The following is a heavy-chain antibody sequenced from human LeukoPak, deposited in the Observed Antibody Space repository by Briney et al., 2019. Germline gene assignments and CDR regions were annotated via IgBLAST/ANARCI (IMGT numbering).Heavy chain of an antibody. Sequence: QPGRSLRLSCAASGFTFSNYGMHWVRQAPGKGLEWVAFIRDDGINKYYADSVKGRFTLSRDNSKNTLYLQMNSLRAEDTAAYYCAKQGATFVVYYMDVWGKGTTVTVSS. V-gene: IGHV3-30*02. J-gene: IGHJ6*03. CDR1: GFTFSNYG. CDR3: AKQGATFVVYYMDV. D-gene: IGHD2-21*01. CDR2: IRDDGINK.